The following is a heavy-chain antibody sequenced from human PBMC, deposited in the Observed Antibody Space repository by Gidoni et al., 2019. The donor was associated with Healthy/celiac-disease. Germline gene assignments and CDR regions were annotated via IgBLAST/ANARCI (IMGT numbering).Heavy chain of an antibody. CDR1: GYSFTSYC. CDR3: ARHVFPTTYYYDSSGYGVGY. V-gene: IGHV5-10-1*03. D-gene: IGHD3-22*01. Sequence: EVQLVQSGAEVKKPGESLRISCKGSGYSFTSYCISWVRQMPGKGLEWMGRIDPSDSYTNYSPSFQGHVTISADKSISTAYLQWSSLKASDTAMYHCARHVFPTTYYYDSSGYGVGYWGQGTLVTVSS. J-gene: IGHJ4*02. CDR2: IDPSDSYT.